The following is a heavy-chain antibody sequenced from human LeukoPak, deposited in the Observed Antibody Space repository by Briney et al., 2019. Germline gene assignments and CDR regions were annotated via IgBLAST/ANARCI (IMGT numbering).Heavy chain of an antibody. Sequence: SVKVSCKASGGTFSSYAISWVRQAPGQGLEWMGGIIPIFGTANYAQKFQGRVTITADESTSTAYMELSSLRSEDTAVYYCARCLGPSYSSSWYGFDPWGQGTLVTVSS. D-gene: IGHD6-13*01. CDR1: GGTFSSYA. CDR2: IIPIFGTA. V-gene: IGHV1-69*13. CDR3: ARCLGPSYSSSWYGFDP. J-gene: IGHJ5*02.